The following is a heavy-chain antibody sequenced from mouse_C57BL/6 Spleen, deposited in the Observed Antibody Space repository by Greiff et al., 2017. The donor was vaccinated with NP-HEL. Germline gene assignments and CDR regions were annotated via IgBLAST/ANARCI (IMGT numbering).Heavy chain of an antibody. CDR1: GYTFTSYW. D-gene: IGHD1-1*01. Sequence: QVQLQQPGAELVKPGASVKMSCKASGYTFTSYWITWVKQRPGQGLEWIGDIYPGSGSTNYNEKFKSKATLTVDTSSSTAYMQLSSLTSEDSAVSYCARAYYYGSSYAWFAYWGQGTLVTVSA. J-gene: IGHJ3*01. CDR3: ARAYYYGSSYAWFAY. V-gene: IGHV1-55*01. CDR2: IYPGSGST.